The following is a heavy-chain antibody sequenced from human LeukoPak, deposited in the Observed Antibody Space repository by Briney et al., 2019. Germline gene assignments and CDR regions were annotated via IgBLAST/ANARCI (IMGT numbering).Heavy chain of an antibody. CDR2: IYTSVST. V-gene: IGHV4-61*02. Sequence: SETLSPTWTVTGGSISSGSDYWSWIRQPGGKGLEWIARIYTSVSTNYNPSIKSRVTISVDTSKNQFSLRLSSVTAADTAVSYCARGSTLAVAGAVDYWGQGTLVTVSS. D-gene: IGHD6-19*01. CDR3: ARGSTLAVAGAVDY. CDR1: GGSISSGSDY. J-gene: IGHJ4*02.